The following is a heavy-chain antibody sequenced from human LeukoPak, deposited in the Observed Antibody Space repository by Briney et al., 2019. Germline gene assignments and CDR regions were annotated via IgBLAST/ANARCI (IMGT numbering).Heavy chain of an antibody. CDR1: GYTFTSYG. J-gene: IGHJ6*02. CDR3: ARDHSSSWYYYYYGMDV. D-gene: IGHD6-13*01. Sequence: GASVKVSCKASGYTFTSYGISWVRQAPGQGLEWMGWISAYNGNTNYAQKLQGRVTMTTDTSTSTAYMELRSLRSDDTAVYYCARDHSSSWYYYYYGMDVWGQGTTVIVSS. V-gene: IGHV1-18*01. CDR2: ISAYNGNT.